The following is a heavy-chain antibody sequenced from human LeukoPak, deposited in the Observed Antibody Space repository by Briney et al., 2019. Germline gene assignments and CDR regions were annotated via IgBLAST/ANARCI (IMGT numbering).Heavy chain of an antibody. CDR1: GGSISSSSYY. V-gene: IGHV4-61*02. Sequence: SETLSLTCTVSGGSISSSSYYWRWIRQPAGKGLEWIGRIYTSGSTNYNPPLKSRVTMSVDTSKNQFSLKLSSVTAADTAMYYCTAGYSYDLFDYWGQGTLVTVSS. J-gene: IGHJ4*02. CDR3: TAGYSYDLFDY. D-gene: IGHD5-18*01. CDR2: IYTSGST.